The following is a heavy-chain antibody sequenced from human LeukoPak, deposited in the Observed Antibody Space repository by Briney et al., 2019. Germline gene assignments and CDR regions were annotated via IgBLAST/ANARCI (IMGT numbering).Heavy chain of an antibody. J-gene: IGHJ4*02. CDR3: ASDTADYYDIGFDY. D-gene: IGHD3-22*01. V-gene: IGHV4-39*07. Sequence: SETLSLTCTVSGGSISSSSYYWGWIRQPPGKELEWIGSIYYSGSTYYNPSLKSRVTISVDTSKNQFSLKLSSVTAADMAVYYCASDTADYYDIGFDYWGQGTLVTVSS. CDR1: GGSISSSSYY. CDR2: IYYSGST.